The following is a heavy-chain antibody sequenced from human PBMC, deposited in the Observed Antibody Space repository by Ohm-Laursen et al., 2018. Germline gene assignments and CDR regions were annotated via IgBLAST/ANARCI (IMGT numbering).Heavy chain of an antibody. CDR1: GGSISSYF. V-gene: IGHV4-4*07. J-gene: IGHJ4*02. CDR3: ATTTMDTSGWYGNYFDS. Sequence: SETLSLTCSVSGGSISSYFWSWIRQPAGKGLEWIGRIYTTGSTNYNPSLKSRVTMSVDTSKNQFSLKVYSVTAADTAIYYCATTTMDTSGWYGNYFDSWGQGALVTVSS. D-gene: IGHD6-19*01. CDR2: IYTTGST.